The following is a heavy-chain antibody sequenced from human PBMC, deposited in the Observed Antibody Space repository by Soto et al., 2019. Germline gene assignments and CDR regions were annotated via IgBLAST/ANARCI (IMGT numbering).Heavy chain of an antibody. D-gene: IGHD6-6*01. CDR3: AAVPGSSSAHY. Sequence: GASVKVSCKASGGTFSSYTISWVRQAPGQGLEWMGRIIPILGIANYAQKFQGRVTITADKSTSTAYMELSSLRSEDTAVYYCAAVPGSSSAHYWGQGTLVTVSS. CDR1: GGTFSSYT. J-gene: IGHJ4*02. CDR2: IIPILGIA. V-gene: IGHV1-69*02.